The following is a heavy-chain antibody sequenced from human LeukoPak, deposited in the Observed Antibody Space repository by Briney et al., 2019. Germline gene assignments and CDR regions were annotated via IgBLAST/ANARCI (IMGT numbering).Heavy chain of an antibody. Sequence: SSQTLSLTCTVSGGSISSGGYYWSWIRQHPGKGLEWIGCIYYSGSTYYNPSLKSRVTISVDTSKNQFSLKLSSVTAADTAVYYCARDGYSSSWIWFDPWGQGTLVTVSS. CDR3: ARDGYSSSWIWFDP. J-gene: IGHJ5*02. D-gene: IGHD6-13*01. CDR1: GGSISSGGYY. V-gene: IGHV4-31*03. CDR2: IYYSGST.